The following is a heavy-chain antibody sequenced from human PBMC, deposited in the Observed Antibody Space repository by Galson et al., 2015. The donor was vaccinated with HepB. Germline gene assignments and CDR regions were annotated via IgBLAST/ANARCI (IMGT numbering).Heavy chain of an antibody. CDR3: VRDAAPHVQDLDF. D-gene: IGHD3-10*02. J-gene: IGHJ4*02. V-gene: IGHV1-2*02. Sequence: SVKVSCKASGYTFTDYYIHWVREAPGQGLEWMGWINCDSAATNYAQKFEGRVTVTRDTSISTVYLDLSRLTSDDTAVYFCVRDAAPHVQDLDFWGLGTLVTVSS. CDR1: GYTFTDYY. CDR2: INCDSAAT.